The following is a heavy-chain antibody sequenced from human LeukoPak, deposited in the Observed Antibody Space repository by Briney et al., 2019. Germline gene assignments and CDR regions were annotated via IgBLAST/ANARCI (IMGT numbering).Heavy chain of an antibody. Sequence: GESLKISCKASGYSFTNYWSGWGRQMPGKGLEWVGIIYPGDSDTRYSPSFQGQVTISADKSISTAYLQWSSLKAPDTAMYYCARRCSGGSCYFGGWFDPWGQGTLVTVSS. CDR3: ARRCSGGSCYFGGWFDP. CDR2: IYPGDSDT. D-gene: IGHD2-15*01. CDR1: GYSFTNYW. V-gene: IGHV5-51*01. J-gene: IGHJ5*02.